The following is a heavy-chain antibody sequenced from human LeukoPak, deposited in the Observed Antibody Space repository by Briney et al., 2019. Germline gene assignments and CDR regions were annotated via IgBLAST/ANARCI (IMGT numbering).Heavy chain of an antibody. CDR2: INPNSGGT. CDR1: GYTFTGYY. J-gene: IGHJ3*02. CDR3: ARERGGDGFLNAFDI. V-gene: IGHV1-2*04. Sequence: GASVKVSCKASGYTFTGYYMHWVRQAPGQGLEWMGWINPNSGGTNYAQKFQGWVTMTRDTSISTAYMELSRLRSDDTAVYYCARERGGDGFLNAFDIWGQGTMVTVSS. D-gene: IGHD5-24*01.